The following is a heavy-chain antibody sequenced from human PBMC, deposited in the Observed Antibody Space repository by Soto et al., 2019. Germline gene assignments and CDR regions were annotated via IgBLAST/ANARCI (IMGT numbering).Heavy chain of an antibody. Sequence: PGESLKISCKGSGYSFNSFWVAWARQTPGKGLEWLGIIYPGDLDTRYTSSFQGHVIISADKSSSTVYLQWSSLKASDTAMYYCARSIAVTGTYFSGLDVWGQGTPVTVSS. CDR3: ARSIAVTGTYFSGLDV. V-gene: IGHV5-51*01. CDR2: IYPGDLDT. D-gene: IGHD6-19*01. J-gene: IGHJ6*02. CDR1: GYSFNSFW.